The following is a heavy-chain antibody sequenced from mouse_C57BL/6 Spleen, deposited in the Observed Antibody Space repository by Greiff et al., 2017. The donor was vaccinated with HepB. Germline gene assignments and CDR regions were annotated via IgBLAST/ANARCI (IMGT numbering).Heavy chain of an antibody. CDR2: INYDGSRT. V-gene: IGHV5-16*01. CDR1: GFTFSDYY. J-gene: IGHJ2*01. Sequence: EVKLVESEGGLVQPGSSMKLSCTASGFTFSDYYMAWVRQVPEKGLEWVANINYDGSRTYYLNSLKSRFIISRDNAKNILYLQRSSLKTEDTATYYCERDPHYYGSVYFDYWCQGTTLTVSS. D-gene: IGHD1-1*01. CDR3: ERDPHYYGSVYFDY.